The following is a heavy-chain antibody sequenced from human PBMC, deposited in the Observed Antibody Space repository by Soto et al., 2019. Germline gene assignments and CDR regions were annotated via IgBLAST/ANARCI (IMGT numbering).Heavy chain of an antibody. D-gene: IGHD3-10*01. Sequence: QVPLVESWGGVVQPGRSPRLSCAASGFTFGSYSMHWVRQAPGKGLEWVAVISFDGSNKYYADSVKGRFTISRDNSKNTLYLQMNSLRAEDSAVYSCARIAGDIAWFYYYGMDVWGQGTTVTVSS. V-gene: IGHV3-30-3*01. CDR1: GFTFGSYS. CDR2: ISFDGSNK. J-gene: IGHJ6*02. CDR3: ARIAGDIAWFYYYGMDV.